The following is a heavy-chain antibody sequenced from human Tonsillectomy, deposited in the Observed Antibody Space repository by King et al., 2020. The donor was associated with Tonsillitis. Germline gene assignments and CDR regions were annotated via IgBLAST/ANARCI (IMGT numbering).Heavy chain of an antibody. J-gene: IGHJ4*02. V-gene: IGHV1-69*04. CDR2: IIPILGIA. CDR1: GGTFNSYA. D-gene: IGHD3-10*01. CDR3: AREGGSGSGGLDY. Sequence: QLVQSGAEVKKPGSSVKVSCKASGGTFNSYAINWVRQAPGQGPEWLGRIIPILGIANYAQKFQGRVTITADTSTSTAYMELTSLRSEDTAVYYCAREGGSGSGGLDYWGQGTLVTVSS.